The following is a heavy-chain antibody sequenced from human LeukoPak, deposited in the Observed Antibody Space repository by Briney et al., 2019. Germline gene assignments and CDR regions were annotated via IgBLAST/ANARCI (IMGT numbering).Heavy chain of an antibody. J-gene: IGHJ6*02. V-gene: IGHV4-59*01. CDR3: ARDGAMVRGDYGMDV. CDR2: IYYSGST. Sequence: SETLSLTCTVSGGSISSYYWSWIRQPPGKGLEWIGYIYYSGSTNYNPSLKSRVTISVDTSKNQFSLKLSSVTAADTAVYYCARDGAMVRGDYGMDVWGQGTTVTVSS. CDR1: GGSISSYY. D-gene: IGHD3-10*01.